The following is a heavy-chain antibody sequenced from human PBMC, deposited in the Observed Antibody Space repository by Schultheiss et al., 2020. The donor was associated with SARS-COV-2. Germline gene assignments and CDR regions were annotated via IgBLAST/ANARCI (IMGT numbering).Heavy chain of an antibody. J-gene: IGHJ5*02. CDR2: IYYSGST. V-gene: IGHV4-39*07. CDR3: ARLKFGYDSSGYYPYSFDP. CDR1: GGSISSSSYY. Sequence: SETLSLTCTVSGGSISSSSYYWGWIRQPPGKGLEWIGSIYYSGSTYYNPSLKSRVTISVDTSKNQFSLKLSSVTAADTAVYYCARLKFGYDSSGYYPYSFDPWGQGTLVTVSS. D-gene: IGHD3-22*01.